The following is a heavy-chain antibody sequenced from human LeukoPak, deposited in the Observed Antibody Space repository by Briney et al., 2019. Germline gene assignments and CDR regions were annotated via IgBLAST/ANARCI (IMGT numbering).Heavy chain of an antibody. V-gene: IGHV1-46*01. CDR1: GYTFTSYY. CDR3: ARDSVAGPWYFDY. Sequence: GASVKVSCKASGYTFTSYYMHWVRQAPGQGLEWMGIINPSGGTTSNAQKFQGRVTMTRDTSTNTVYMELSSLRSDDTAVYYCARDSVAGPWYFDYWGQGTLVTVSS. CDR2: INPSGGTT. J-gene: IGHJ4*02.